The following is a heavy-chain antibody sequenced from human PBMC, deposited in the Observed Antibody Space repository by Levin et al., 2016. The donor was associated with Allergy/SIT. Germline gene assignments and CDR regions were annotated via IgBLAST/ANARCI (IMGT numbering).Heavy chain of an antibody. CDR3: ARGTRTVLRFLEWQGRNAFDI. V-gene: IGHV4-4*07. CDR1: GGSISSYY. D-gene: IGHD3-3*01. Sequence: SETLSLTCTVSGGSISSYYWSWIRQPAGKGLEWIGRIYTSGSTNYNPSLKSRVTMSVDTSKNQFSLKLSSVTAADTAVYYCARGTRTVLRFLEWQGRNAFDIWGQGTMVTVSS. CDR2: IYTSGST. J-gene: IGHJ3*02.